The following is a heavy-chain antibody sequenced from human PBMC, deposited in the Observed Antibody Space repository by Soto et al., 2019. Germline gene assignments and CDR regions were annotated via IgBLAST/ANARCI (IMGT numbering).Heavy chain of an antibody. V-gene: IGHV3-48*01. CDR3: ARRPLWSGLSDYYYMDV. Sequence: EEQLVESGGALVQPGGSLRLSCAASGFTFNRFGMNWVRQAPGKGLEWISYISSASSTTQYAESVKGRFTISRDNVRDSLYLQMSSLRVEDTAVYSCARRPLWSGLSDYYYMDVWGKGTTVTVSS. CDR2: ISSASSTT. J-gene: IGHJ6*03. CDR1: GFTFNRFG. D-gene: IGHD3-3*01.